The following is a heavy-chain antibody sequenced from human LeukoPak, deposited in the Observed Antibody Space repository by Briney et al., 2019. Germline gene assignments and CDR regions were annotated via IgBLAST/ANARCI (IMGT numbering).Heavy chain of an antibody. J-gene: IGHJ4*02. CDR3: ARRRRSGSQVLDF. D-gene: IGHD1-26*01. V-gene: IGHV4-39*07. CDR2: ISNSGTT. Sequence: PSETLSLTCTVSGGSIRFSTYYWGWIRQPPGKGLEWIESISNSGTTYYNSSLKSRVIISVDTSKNQFSLRLSSVTAADTAAYYCARRRRSGSQVLDFWGQGTLVTVSS. CDR1: GGSIRFSTYY.